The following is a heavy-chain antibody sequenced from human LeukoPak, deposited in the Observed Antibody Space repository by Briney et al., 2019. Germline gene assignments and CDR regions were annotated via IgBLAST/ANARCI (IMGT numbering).Heavy chain of an antibody. Sequence: SETLSLTCTVSGGSISSGDYYWSWIRQPPGKGLEWIGYIYYSGSTYYNPSLKSRVTISVDTSKNQFSLKLSSVTAADTAVYYCARGGAARLHFQNWGQGTLVTVSS. D-gene: IGHD6-6*01. CDR2: IYYSGST. CDR3: ARGGAARLHFQN. J-gene: IGHJ1*01. V-gene: IGHV4-30-4*01. CDR1: GGSISSGDYY.